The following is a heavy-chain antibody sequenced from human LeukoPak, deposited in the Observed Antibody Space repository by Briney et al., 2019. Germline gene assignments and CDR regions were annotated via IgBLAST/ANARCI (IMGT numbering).Heavy chain of an antibody. CDR1: GFTFSSYA. CDR3: ARDPKGGFSYGWGAFDI. D-gene: IGHD5-18*01. Sequence: GGSLRLSCAASGFTFSSYAMHWVRQAPGKGLEWVALISYDGSNKYCTDSVKGRFIISRDNSKNTLYVQMNSLRPEDTAVYYCARDPKGGFSYGWGAFDIWGQGTVVTVSS. J-gene: IGHJ3*02. CDR2: ISYDGSNK. V-gene: IGHV3-30-3*01.